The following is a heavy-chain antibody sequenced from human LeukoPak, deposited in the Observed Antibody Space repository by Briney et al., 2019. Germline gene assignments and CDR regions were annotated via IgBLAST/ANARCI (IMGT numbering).Heavy chain of an antibody. D-gene: IGHD3-10*01. CDR1: GGSISSYY. CDR2: IRTKTDGGTT. J-gene: IGHJ4*02. V-gene: IGHV3-15*01. Sequence: ETLSLTCTVSGGSISSYYWSWIRQPPGKGLEWVGRIRTKTDGGTTDYAAPVKGRFTISRDDSRNTLYLQMNSLKTEDIAVYFCTTGPWFGYDYWGQGTLVTVSS. CDR3: TTGPWFGYDY.